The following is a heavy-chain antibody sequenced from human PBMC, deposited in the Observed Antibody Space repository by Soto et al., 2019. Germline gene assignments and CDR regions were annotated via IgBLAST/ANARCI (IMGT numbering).Heavy chain of an antibody. CDR3: AKVNSNYVYYYYYMDV. CDR2: RSRRGGST. CDR1: GFTLVSYP. Sequence: GGSLRLSCAAYGFTLVSYPMTWVPRAPWKGLAAVSARSRRGGSTYYAAAENAPFTISRDNSKNTLYLQMNSLRAEDTAVYYCAKVNSNYVYYYYYMDVWGQGTTVTVS. D-gene: IGHD4-4*01. V-gene: IGHV3-23*01. J-gene: IGHJ6*03.